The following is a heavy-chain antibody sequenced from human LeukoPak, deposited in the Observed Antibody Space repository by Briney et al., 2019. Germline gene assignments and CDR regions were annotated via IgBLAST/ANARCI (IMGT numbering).Heavy chain of an antibody. CDR1: GFTFSSYA. Sequence: GSLRLSCAASGFTFSSYAMSWVRQAPGKGLEWVANIKQDGSEKYYVDSVKGRFTISRDNSKNTLYLQMNSLRAEDTAVYYCAKLYYYGSGSSYYFDYWGQGTLVTVSS. J-gene: IGHJ4*02. V-gene: IGHV3-7*03. CDR2: IKQDGSEK. CDR3: AKLYYYGSGSSYYFDY. D-gene: IGHD3-10*01.